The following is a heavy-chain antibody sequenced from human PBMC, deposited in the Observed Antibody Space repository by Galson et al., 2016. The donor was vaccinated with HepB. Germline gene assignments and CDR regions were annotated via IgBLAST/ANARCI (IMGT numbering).Heavy chain of an antibody. J-gene: IGHJ3*02. Sequence: SLRLSCAASGFTFSIWTMGWVRRAPGKGLEWVSTIDGSAYNILYADSVKGRFTISRDNSKSTLHLQMSGLRVEDTAVYYCAKKVVSAPMVDAFDIWGQGARVTVSS. V-gene: IGHV3-23*01. CDR1: GFTFSIWT. CDR3: AKKVVSAPMVDAFDI. D-gene: IGHD2-2*01. CDR2: IDGSAYNI.